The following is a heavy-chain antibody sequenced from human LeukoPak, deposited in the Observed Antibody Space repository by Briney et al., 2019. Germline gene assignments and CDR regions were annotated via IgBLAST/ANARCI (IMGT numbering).Heavy chain of an antibody. CDR1: GGSISSGGYY. Sequence: SETLSLTCTVSGGSISSGGYYWSWIHQHPGKGLEWIGYIYYSGSTYYNPSLKSRVTISVDTSKNQFSLKLSSVTAADTAVYYCAVKYCGGDCYSDAFDIWGQGTMVTVSS. V-gene: IGHV4-31*03. D-gene: IGHD2-21*02. J-gene: IGHJ3*02. CDR2: IYYSGST. CDR3: AVKYCGGDCYSDAFDI.